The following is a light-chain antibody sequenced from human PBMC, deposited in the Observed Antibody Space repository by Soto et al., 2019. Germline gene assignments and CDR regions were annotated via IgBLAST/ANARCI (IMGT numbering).Light chain of an antibody. CDR2: DAS. CDR1: QSVSSY. Sequence: EIVLTQSPATQSLSPGERATLSCRASQSVSSYLAWYQQKPGQAPRLLIYDASNRATGIPARFSGSGSGTDFTLTISSLEPEDFAVYYCQQRSNWPPKGTFGQGTKVEIK. V-gene: IGKV3-11*01. CDR3: QQRSNWPPKGT. J-gene: IGKJ1*01.